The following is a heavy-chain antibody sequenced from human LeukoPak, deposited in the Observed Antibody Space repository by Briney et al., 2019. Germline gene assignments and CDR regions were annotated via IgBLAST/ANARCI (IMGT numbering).Heavy chain of an antibody. CDR2: MSRDGEST. CDR3: ASVDSGSGCEC. CDR1: GFTLSRYC. V-gene: IGHV3-64*02. Sequence: PGGSLRLSCAASGFTLSRYCMHWVRQAPGKGLEFVSAMSRDGESTYYADSVKGRFTISRDISKNTLYLQMGSLRTEDMAVYYCASVDSGSGCECWGQGTLVTVA. J-gene: IGHJ4*02. D-gene: IGHD6-19*01.